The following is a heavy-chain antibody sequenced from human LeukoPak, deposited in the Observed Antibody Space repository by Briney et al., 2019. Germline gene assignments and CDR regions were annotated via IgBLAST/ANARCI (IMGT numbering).Heavy chain of an antibody. Sequence: GSLRLSCVASGFAFRSYSMNWVRQAPGKGLEWVSYISSSGRTRYYADSVKGRFTISRDNAKNSLYLQLNSLRAEDTAVYYCARAPDELAVDFDYWGQGTLVTVSS. CDR3: ARAPDELAVDFDY. CDR2: ISSSGRTR. D-gene: IGHD6-19*01. V-gene: IGHV3-48*04. J-gene: IGHJ4*02. CDR1: GFAFRSYS.